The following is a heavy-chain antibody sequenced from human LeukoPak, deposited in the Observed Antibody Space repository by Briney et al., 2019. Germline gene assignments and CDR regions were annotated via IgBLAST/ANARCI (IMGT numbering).Heavy chain of an antibody. V-gene: IGHV1-8*01. D-gene: IGHD3-10*01. CDR1: GYTFTNYD. CDR2: MNPNSGNT. Sequence: GASVTVSCKASGYTFTNYDINWVRQATGQGLEWMGWMNPNSGNTGYAQKFQGRVTMTRNTSINTAYMELSSLRSEDTAVYYCARMHYYDSGSSNWFDPWGQGTLVTVSS. CDR3: ARMHYYDSGSSNWFDP. J-gene: IGHJ5*02.